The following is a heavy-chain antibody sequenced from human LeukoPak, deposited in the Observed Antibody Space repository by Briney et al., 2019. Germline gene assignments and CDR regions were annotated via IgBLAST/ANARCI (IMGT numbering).Heavy chain of an antibody. CDR3: VRDREGKYQLLYGMPVGYYMDV. CDR2: ISSSSSTI. D-gene: IGHD2-2*02. J-gene: IGHJ6*03. CDR1: GFTFSSYS. Sequence: GGSLRLSCAASGFTFSSYSMNWVRQAPGKGLEWVSYISSSSSTIYYADSVKGRFTISRDNAKNSLYLQMNSLRAEDTAVYYCVRDREGKYQLLYGMPVGYYMDVWGKGTTVTVSS. V-gene: IGHV3-48*01.